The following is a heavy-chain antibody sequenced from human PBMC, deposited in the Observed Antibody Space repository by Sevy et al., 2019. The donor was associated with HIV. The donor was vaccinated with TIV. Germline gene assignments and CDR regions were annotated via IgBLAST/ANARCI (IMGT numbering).Heavy chain of an antibody. CDR3: TTSPRPNLADY. CDR2: IYGGGET. V-gene: IGHV3-53*01. Sequence: GGSLRLSCAASGFSVSSNFMNWVRQAPGRGLEWVSIIYGGGETYYAESVKGRFTISRDSSRNTVFLQMNSLRAEDTAIYFCTTSPRPNLADYWGQGTLVTVSS. CDR1: GFSVSSNF. J-gene: IGHJ4*02. D-gene: IGHD1-1*01.